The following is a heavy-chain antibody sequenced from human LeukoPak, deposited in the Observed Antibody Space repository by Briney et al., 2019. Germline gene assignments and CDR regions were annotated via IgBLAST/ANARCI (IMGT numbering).Heavy chain of an antibody. Sequence: GTSVTLSCVAYRFTFCSYGMLWVRQAPGKALVGVTVIWYDGSNSYDADSVKGRFTISRDNSRNTLYVQMKCLRVEDTAVYYCARDQYSSAWYRGAFDVWGQGTMVSVSS. CDR2: IWYDGSNS. V-gene: IGHV3-33*08. J-gene: IGHJ3*01. CDR1: RFTFCSYG. D-gene: IGHD6-13*01. CDR3: ARDQYSSAWYRGAFDV.